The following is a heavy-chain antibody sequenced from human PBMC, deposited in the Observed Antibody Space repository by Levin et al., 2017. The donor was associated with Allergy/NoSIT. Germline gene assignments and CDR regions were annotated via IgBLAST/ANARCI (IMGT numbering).Heavy chain of an antibody. D-gene: IGHD6-19*01. CDR1: GFTFDDYA. Sequence: SLKISCAASGFTFDDYAMHWVRQAPGKGLEWVSSINWNSGTIAYADSVKGRFTISRDNAKNTLYLQMNSLRADDTARYYCAKGSQWLFDYWGQGSLVIVSS. CDR2: INWNSGTI. V-gene: IGHV3-9*01. J-gene: IGHJ4*02. CDR3: AKGSQWLFDY.